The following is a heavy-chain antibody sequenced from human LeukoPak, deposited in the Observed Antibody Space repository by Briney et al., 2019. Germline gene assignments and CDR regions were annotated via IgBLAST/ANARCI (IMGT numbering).Heavy chain of an antibody. Sequence: ASVKVSCKASGYTFTSYGISWVRQAPRQGLEWMGWISAYNGNTNYAQKLQGRVTMTTDTSTSTAYMELRSLRSDDTAVYYCARGGCSSTSCYDWFDPWGQGTLVTVSS. D-gene: IGHD2-2*01. J-gene: IGHJ5*02. CDR2: ISAYNGNT. CDR1: GYTFTSYG. CDR3: ARGGCSSTSCYDWFDP. V-gene: IGHV1-18*01.